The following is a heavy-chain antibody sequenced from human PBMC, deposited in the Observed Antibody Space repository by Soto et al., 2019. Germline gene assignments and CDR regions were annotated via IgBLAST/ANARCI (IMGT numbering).Heavy chain of an antibody. CDR3: ARGVTMIVVLNKLDFDAFDI. J-gene: IGHJ3*02. CDR1: WVSFCNNMST. CDR2: TYYRSKWCN. Sequence: QALSLTDFSSWVSFCNNMSTWNWIRQSPSRGLEWLGRTYYRSKWCNDYAVSLKSRITIDPDTSKNQFSLQLNSVTPDDTAVYYCARGVTMIVVLNKLDFDAFDIWGQGTMVTVSS. V-gene: IGHV6-1*01. D-gene: IGHD3-22*01.